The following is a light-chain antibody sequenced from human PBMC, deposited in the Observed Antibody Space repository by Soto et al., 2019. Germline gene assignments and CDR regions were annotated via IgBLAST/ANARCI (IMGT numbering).Light chain of an antibody. CDR3: CSYAGSSTCV. CDR2: EVS. V-gene: IGLV2-23*02. Sequence: QSALTQPASVSGSPGQSITISCTGTSSDVGTYNLVTWYQQHPGKAPKLMIYEVSKRPSRVSNRFSGSKSGNTASLTISGLQAEDEADYYCCSYAGSSTCVFGTGTKVTVL. J-gene: IGLJ1*01. CDR1: SSDVGTYNL.